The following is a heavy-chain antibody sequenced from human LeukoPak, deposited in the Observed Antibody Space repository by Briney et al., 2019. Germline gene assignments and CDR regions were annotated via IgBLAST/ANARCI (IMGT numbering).Heavy chain of an antibody. J-gene: IGHJ6*04. D-gene: IGHD3-10*01. CDR3: ARDHGITMVRGVIISPGMDV. CDR1: GGTFSSYT. V-gene: IGHV1-69*04. CDR2: IIPILGIA. Sequence: SVKVSCKASGGTFSSYTISWVRQAPGQGLEWMGRIIPILGIANYAQKFQGRVTITADKSTSTAYMELSSLRSEDTAVYYCARDHGITMVRGVIISPGMDVWGKGTTVTVXS.